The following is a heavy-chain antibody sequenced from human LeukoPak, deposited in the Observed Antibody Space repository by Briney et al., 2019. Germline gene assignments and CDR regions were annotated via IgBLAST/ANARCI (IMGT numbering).Heavy chain of an antibody. CDR1: GFTFSSYS. D-gene: IGHD3-22*01. J-gene: IGHJ4*02. CDR2: ISSSSSYI. Sequence: GGSLRLSCAASGFTFSSYSMSWVRQAPRKGLEWVSSISSSSSYIYYADSVKGRFTISRDNAENSLFLQMNSLRAEDTAVYYCAREGGYYDSNGYYLTFDYWGQGSLVTVSS. V-gene: IGHV3-21*01. CDR3: AREGGYYDSNGYYLTFDY.